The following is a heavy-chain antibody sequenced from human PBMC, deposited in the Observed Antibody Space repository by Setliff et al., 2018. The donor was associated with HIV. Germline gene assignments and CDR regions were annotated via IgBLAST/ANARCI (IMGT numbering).Heavy chain of an antibody. J-gene: IGHJ4*02. D-gene: IGHD1-26*01. CDR2: ISWNSGSI. CDR3: ARWGSGSYERVFDY. Sequence: MHWVRQAPGKGLEWVSGISWNSGSIGYVDSVKGRFTISRDNANNLVYLQMNSLRVEDTAVYFCARWGSGSYERVFDYWGQGMLVTVSS. V-gene: IGHV3-9*01.